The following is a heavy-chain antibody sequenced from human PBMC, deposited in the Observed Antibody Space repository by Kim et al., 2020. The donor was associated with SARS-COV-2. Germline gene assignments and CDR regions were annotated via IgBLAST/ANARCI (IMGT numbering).Heavy chain of an antibody. CDR2: INSRGTTL. CDR1: GFTFSNYQ. J-gene: IGHJ6*02. CDR3: ARDLTVTTFWDYGMDV. D-gene: IGHD4-17*01. V-gene: IGHV3-48*03. Sequence: GGSLRLSCAASGFTFSNYQMNWVRQAPGKGLQWVSYINSRGTTLYYADSVKGRFTISRDNAKNSLYLQMNNLRAEDTAVYYCARDLTVTTFWDYGMDVWGQGTTVTVSS.